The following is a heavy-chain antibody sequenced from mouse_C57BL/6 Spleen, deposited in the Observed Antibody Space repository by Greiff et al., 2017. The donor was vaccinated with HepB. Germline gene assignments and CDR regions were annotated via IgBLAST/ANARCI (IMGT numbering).Heavy chain of an antibody. V-gene: IGHV1-82*01. J-gene: IGHJ3*01. CDR2: IYPGDGDT. D-gene: IGHD3-2*02. CDR3: ARQLRLAWFAY. Sequence: VHLQQSGPELVKPGASVKISCKASGYAFSSSWMNWVKQRPGKGLEWIGRIYPGDGDTNYNGKFKGKATLTADKSSSTAYMQLSSLTSEDSAVYFCARQLRLAWFAYWGQGTLVTVSA. CDR1: GYAFSSSW.